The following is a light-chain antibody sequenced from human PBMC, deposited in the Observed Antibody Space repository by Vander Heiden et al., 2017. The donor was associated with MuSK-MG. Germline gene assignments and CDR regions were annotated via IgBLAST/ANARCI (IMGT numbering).Light chain of an antibody. J-gene: IGLJ2*01. CDR3: QVWDSTSDVP. Sequence: SYLLTQPPSVSVAPGQAARMTCGGNNIGSRSVQWYQQKPGQAPVLVVYDDSDRPSGIPERFSGSNSGNTATLTISRVEVGDEADYYCQVWDSTSDVPFGGGTKLTVL. CDR1: NIGSRS. CDR2: DDS. V-gene: IGLV3-21*02.